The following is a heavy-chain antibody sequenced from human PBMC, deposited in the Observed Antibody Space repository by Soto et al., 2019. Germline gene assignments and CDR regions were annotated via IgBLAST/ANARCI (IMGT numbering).Heavy chain of an antibody. J-gene: IGHJ4*02. CDR3: ARVESLPGEGHYYFDD. V-gene: IGHV4-38-2*01. CDR1: WDSISSGFH. Sequence: SETLSLTCAVSWDSISSGFHWAWIRQPPGKGLEGVASIYHSGTTYYNPSLTSRVTISVDTSKNQFSMTLSSVTAADSAVYYCARVESLPGEGHYYFDDWGQGTMVTVSS. CDR2: IYHSGTT. D-gene: IGHD1-1*01.